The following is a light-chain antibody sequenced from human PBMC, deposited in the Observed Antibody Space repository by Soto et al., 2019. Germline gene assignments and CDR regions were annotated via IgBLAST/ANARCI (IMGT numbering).Light chain of an antibody. CDR1: QSVFSS. V-gene: IGKV3-15*01. CDR2: GAA. CDR3: QQYHNWPA. J-gene: IGKJ1*01. Sequence: PGERATLSCRASQSVFSSLAWFQQKPGQAPRLLIYGAATRATGIPARFSGSGSGTEFTLTISSLQSEDFAIYYCQQYHNWPAFGQGTKVDIK.